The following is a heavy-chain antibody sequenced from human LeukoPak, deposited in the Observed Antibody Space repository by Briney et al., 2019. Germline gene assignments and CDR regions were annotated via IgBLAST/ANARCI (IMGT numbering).Heavy chain of an antibody. CDR3: ANSKQQLALLDY. CDR1: GFTFSDYY. J-gene: IGHJ4*02. V-gene: IGHV3-11*04. D-gene: IGHD6-13*01. Sequence: GGSLRLSCAASGFTFSDYYMSWIRQAPGKGLEWVSYISSSGSTIYYADSVKGRFTISRDNSKNTLYLQMNSLRAEDTAVYYCANSKQQLALLDYWGQGTLVTVSS. CDR2: ISSSGSTI.